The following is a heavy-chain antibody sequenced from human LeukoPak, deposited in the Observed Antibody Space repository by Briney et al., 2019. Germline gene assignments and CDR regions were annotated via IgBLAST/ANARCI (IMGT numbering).Heavy chain of an antibody. Sequence: GRSLRLSCAASGFTFSTYGMHWVRQAPGKGLEWVAVTSYDGGNKYYADSVKGRFTISRDNSKNTLYLQMNSLGAEDTAVYYCAKSRGGYSYGDNWFDPWGQGTPVTVSS. V-gene: IGHV3-30*18. CDR2: TSYDGGNK. CDR1: GFTFSTYG. J-gene: IGHJ5*02. D-gene: IGHD5-18*01. CDR3: AKSRGGYSYGDNWFDP.